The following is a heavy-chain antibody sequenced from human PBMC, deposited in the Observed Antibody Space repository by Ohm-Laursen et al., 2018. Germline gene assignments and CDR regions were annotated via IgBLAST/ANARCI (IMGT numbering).Heavy chain of an antibody. D-gene: IGHD3-10*01. V-gene: IGHV4-34*01. Sequence: SETLSLTCAVYGGSFSGYYWSWIRQPPGKGLEWIGEINHSGSTNYNPSLKSRVTISVDTSKNQFSLKLSSVTAADTAVYYCARGDGFRYYYGSGSSYSDYWGQGTLVTVSS. CDR3: ARGDGFRYYYGSGSSYSDY. CDR1: GGSFSGYY. CDR2: INHSGST. J-gene: IGHJ4*02.